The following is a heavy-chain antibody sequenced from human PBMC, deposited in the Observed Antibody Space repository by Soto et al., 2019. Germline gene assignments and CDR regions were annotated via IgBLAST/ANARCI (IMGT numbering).Heavy chain of an antibody. CDR2: ISGSGGST. CDR3: AKEDGYESSGWFDP. V-gene: IGHV3-23*01. J-gene: IGHJ5*02. CDR1: GVHFRSYG. D-gene: IGHD5-12*01. Sequence: GGSLSLSSAASGVHFRSYGMSWVRQAPGKGLEWVSAISGSGGSTYYADSVKGRFTISRDNSKNTLYLQMNSLRAEDTAVYYCAKEDGYESSGWFDPWGQGTLVTVSS.